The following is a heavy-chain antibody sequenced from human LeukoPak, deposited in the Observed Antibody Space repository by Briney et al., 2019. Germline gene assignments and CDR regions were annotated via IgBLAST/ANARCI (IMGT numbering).Heavy chain of an antibody. CDR3: ARSWGGGVDY. Sequence: SETLSLTCTVSGGSIRSSYYYWGWIRQPPGKGLEWIGEINHSGSTNYNPSLKSRVTISVDTSKNQFSLKLSSVTAADTAVYYCARSWGGGVDYWGQGTLVTVSS. V-gene: IGHV4-39*07. J-gene: IGHJ4*02. CDR2: INHSGST. D-gene: IGHD3-16*01. CDR1: GGSIRSSYYY.